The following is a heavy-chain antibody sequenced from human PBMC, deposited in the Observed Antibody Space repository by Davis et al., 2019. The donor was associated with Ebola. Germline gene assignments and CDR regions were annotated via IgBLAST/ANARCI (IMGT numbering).Heavy chain of an antibody. D-gene: IGHD6-19*01. CDR3: ARVRVAVAGIDY. CDR2: IYSGGST. V-gene: IGHV3-66*01. J-gene: IGHJ4*02. Sequence: GGSLRLSCAASGFTVSSNYMSWARQAPGKGLEWVSVIYSGGSTYYADSVKGRFTISRDNSKNTLYLQLNSLRVEDTAVYYCARVRVAVAGIDYWGQGTLVTVSS. CDR1: GFTVSSNY.